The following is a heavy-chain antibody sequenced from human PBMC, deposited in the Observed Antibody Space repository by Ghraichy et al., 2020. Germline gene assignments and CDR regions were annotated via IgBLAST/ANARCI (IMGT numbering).Heavy chain of an antibody. CDR1: GGTFSSYS. CDR2: IIPIFDTT. CDR3: ARGRTYSYDSSAYYFAS. D-gene: IGHD3-22*01. V-gene: IGHV1-69*13. Sequence: SVKVSCKASGGTFSSYSFSWVRQAPGQGLEWMGGIIPIFDTTNYAQKFQGRVTITADESTSTAYMELNSLRPEDTAFYYCARGRTYSYDSSAYYFASWGQGTLVTVSS. J-gene: IGHJ4*02.